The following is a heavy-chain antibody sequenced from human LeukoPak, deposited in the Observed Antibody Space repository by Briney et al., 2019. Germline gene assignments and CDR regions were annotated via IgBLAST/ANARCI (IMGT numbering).Heavy chain of an antibody. CDR1: VFTFRNYG. V-gene: IGHV3-30*18. D-gene: IGHD6-19*01. J-gene: IGHJ4*02. CDR3: AKDGAVAGLSLDY. CDR2: ISYDGSNK. Sequence: GGSLRLSCAASVFTFRNYGMHWVRQAPGKGLEWVAVISYDGSNKYYADSVKGRFTISRDNSKNTLYLQMNSLRAEDTAVYYCAKDGAVAGLSLDYWGQGTLVTVSS.